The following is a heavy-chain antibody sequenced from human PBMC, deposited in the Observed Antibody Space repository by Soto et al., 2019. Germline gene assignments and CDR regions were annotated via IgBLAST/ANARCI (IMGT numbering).Heavy chain of an antibody. CDR1: GGTFSSYA. CDR3: ARFLAPGSDYYYDSSGYFDAFDI. J-gene: IGHJ3*02. V-gene: IGHV1-69*01. D-gene: IGHD3-22*01. Sequence: QVQLVQSGAEVKKPGSSVKVSCKASGGTFSSYAISWVRQAPGQGLEWMGGIIPIFGTANYAQKFQGRVPITADESTSTAYMELSSLRSEDTAVYYCARFLAPGSDYYYDSSGYFDAFDIWGQGTMVTVSS. CDR2: IIPIFGTA.